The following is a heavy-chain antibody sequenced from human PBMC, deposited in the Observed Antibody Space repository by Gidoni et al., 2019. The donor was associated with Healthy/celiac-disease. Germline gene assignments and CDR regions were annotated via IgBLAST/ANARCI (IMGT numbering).Heavy chain of an antibody. Sequence: QVQLVESGGGVVQPGRSLRLSCAASGFPFSSYAVHGVRQAPGKGLEWVAVIADEGSNKYYADSVKGRVTISRDNSKNTLYRQMNSRRAEDTAVYYCARMHGAGYSSGWYGDAFDIWGQGTMVTVSS. CDR2: IADEGSNK. CDR3: ARMHGAGYSSGWYGDAFDI. D-gene: IGHD6-19*01. V-gene: IGHV3-30-3*01. CDR1: GFPFSSYA. J-gene: IGHJ3*02.